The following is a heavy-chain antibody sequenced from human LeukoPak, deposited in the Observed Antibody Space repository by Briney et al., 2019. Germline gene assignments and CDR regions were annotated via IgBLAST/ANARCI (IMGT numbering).Heavy chain of an antibody. CDR2: ISSKANSYAT. J-gene: IGHJ4*02. CDR1: GFTFSGSA. V-gene: IGHV3-73*01. Sequence: GGSLRLSCAASGFTFSGSAMHWVRQASGKGLEWVGRISSKANSYATAYAASVKGRFTISRDDSKNTAYLQMNSLKTEDTAVYYCTSLGGYPDYWGQGTLVTVSS. D-gene: IGHD5-12*01. CDR3: TSLGGYPDY.